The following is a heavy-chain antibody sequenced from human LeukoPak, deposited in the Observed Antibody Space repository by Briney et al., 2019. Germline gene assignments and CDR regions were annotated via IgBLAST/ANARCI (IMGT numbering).Heavy chain of an antibody. CDR1: GFTFSSYW. D-gene: IGHD2-21*02. CDR3: ARMGIYCGGDCYSRKNYYYYMDV. Sequence: GGSLRLSCAASGFTFSSYWMSWVRQAPGKGLEWVANIKQDGSEKYYVDSVKGRFTISRDNAKNSLYLQMNSLRAEDTAVYYCARMGIYCGGDCYSRKNYYYYMDVWGKGTTVTVSS. CDR2: IKQDGSEK. J-gene: IGHJ6*03. V-gene: IGHV3-7*01.